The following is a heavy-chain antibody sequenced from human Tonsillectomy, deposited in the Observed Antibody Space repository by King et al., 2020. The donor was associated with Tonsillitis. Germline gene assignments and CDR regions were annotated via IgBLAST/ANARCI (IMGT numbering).Heavy chain of an antibody. D-gene: IGHD2-8*01. Sequence: VQLVESGAEVKKPGASVKVSCTTSGYTFTDFHVHWVRQAPGQGLEWMGWIYPGSGDTEYAQKFQGRVTMTRDTSISTIYMDLSGLTSDDPAVYFCVGENWYYDSWGQGTLVTVSS. CDR3: VGENWYYDS. CDR2: IYPGSGDT. J-gene: IGHJ5*01. V-gene: IGHV1-2*02. CDR1: GYTFTDFH.